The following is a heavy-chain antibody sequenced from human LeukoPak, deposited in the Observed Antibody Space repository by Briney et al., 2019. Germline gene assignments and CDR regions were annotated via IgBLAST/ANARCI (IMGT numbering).Heavy chain of an antibody. V-gene: IGHV3-64*01. Sequence: PGGSLRLSCAASGFRFSSYSMHWVRQAPRRGLEYVSAISENGGDTYYANSVKGRFTIFRDNSKNTLYLQMGSLRAEDMAVYYCAKNWGSFSWFFDLWGRGTLVTVSS. CDR3: AKNWGSFSWFFDL. D-gene: IGHD2/OR15-2a*01. CDR1: GFRFSSYS. J-gene: IGHJ2*01. CDR2: ISENGGDT.